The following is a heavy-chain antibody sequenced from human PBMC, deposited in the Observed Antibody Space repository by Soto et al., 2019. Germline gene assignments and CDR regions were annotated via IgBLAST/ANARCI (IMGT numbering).Heavy chain of an antibody. D-gene: IGHD4-17*01. Sequence: GASVKVSCKASGGTFSSYAISWVRQAPGQGLEWMGGIIPIFGTANYAQKFQGRVTITADESTSTAYMELSSLRSEDTAVYYCARTRIDYGGNPYYYYGMDVWGQGTTVTVSS. J-gene: IGHJ6*02. V-gene: IGHV1-69*13. CDR1: GGTFSSYA. CDR3: ARTRIDYGGNPYYYYGMDV. CDR2: IIPIFGTA.